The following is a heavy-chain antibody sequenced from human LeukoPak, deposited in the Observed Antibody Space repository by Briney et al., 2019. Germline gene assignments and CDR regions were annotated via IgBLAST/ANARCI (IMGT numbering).Heavy chain of an antibody. Sequence: GGSLRLSCAASGFTFSSYAMTWVRQAPGEGLEWVSAISGSGGSTYYAESVKGRFTISRDNSKNTLYLQMNSLRAEDTAVYYCAKVRGYELDYWGQGTLVTVSS. D-gene: IGHD3-16*01. J-gene: IGHJ4*02. V-gene: IGHV3-23*01. CDR3: AKVRGYELDY. CDR1: GFTFSSYA. CDR2: ISGSGGST.